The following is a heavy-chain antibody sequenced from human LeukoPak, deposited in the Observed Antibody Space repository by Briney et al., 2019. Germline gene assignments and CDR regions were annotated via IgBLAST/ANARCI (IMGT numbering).Heavy chain of an antibody. CDR3: ARAAYSSTWYSRYFDL. D-gene: IGHD6-13*01. V-gene: IGHV3-23*01. CDR2: ISGSGGST. CDR1: GFTFSSYG. J-gene: IGHJ2*01. Sequence: GTLRLSCAASGFTFSSYGMSWVRQAPGKGLEWVSAISGSGGSTYYADSVKGRFTISRDNSKNTLYLQMNSLRAEDTAVYYCARAAYSSTWYSRYFDLWGRGTLVTVSS.